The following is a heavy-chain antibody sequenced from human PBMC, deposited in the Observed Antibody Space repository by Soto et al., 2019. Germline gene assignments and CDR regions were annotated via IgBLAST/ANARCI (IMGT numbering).Heavy chain of an antibody. J-gene: IGHJ6*03. CDR2: ISYDGSNK. D-gene: IGHD5-12*01. CDR1: GFTFSSYG. Sequence: QVQLVESGGGVVQPGRSLRLSCAASGFTFSSYGMHWVRQAPGKGLXXXAVISYDGSNKYYADSVKGRFTISRDNSKNTLYLQMNSLRAEDTAVYYCAKDDPDSGYDGYYMDVWGKGTTVTVSS. CDR3: AKDDPDSGYDGYYMDV. V-gene: IGHV3-30*18.